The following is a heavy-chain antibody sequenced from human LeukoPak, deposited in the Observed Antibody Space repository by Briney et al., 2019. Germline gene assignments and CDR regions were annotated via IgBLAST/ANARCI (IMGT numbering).Heavy chain of an antibody. Sequence: SETLSLTCTVSGGSISSYYWSWIRQPPGKGLEWIGYIYYSGSTNYNPSLKSRVTISADTSKNQFSLKLSSVTAADTAVYYCARWGAGFDWLLAPFDYWGQGILVTVSS. D-gene: IGHD3-9*01. CDR2: IYYSGST. V-gene: IGHV4-59*08. J-gene: IGHJ4*02. CDR3: ARWGAGFDWLLAPFDY. CDR1: GGSISSYY.